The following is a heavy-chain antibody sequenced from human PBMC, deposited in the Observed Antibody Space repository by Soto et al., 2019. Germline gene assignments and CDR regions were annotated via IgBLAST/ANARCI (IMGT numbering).Heavy chain of an antibody. V-gene: IGHV6-1*01. D-gene: IGHD6-25*01. J-gene: IGHJ4*02. CDR3: ARSSGHFDS. Sequence: SQTLSLTCAISGDSVSSNGAAWNWIRRSPSRGLEWLGRTYYRPKWYNDYAISVKSRIAINPDTSKNQFSLQLNSVTPEDTALYYCARSSGHFDSWGQGTLVTVSS. CDR2: TYYRPKWYN. CDR1: GDSVSSNGAA.